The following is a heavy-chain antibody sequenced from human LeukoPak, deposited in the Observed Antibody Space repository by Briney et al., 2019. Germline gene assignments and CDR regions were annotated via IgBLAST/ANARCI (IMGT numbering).Heavy chain of an antibody. V-gene: IGHV4-38-2*01. J-gene: IGHJ4*02. CDR3: TREFTSTSGD. CDR1: DYSISSAYY. CDR2: IYHSGNT. Sequence: KPSDTLSLTCAVSDYSISSAYYWGWIRQPPGKGLEWIGSIYHSGNTYYNPSLKSRLSISIDASKNYFSLKLSSVTAADTAVYFCTREFTSTSGDWGQGTLVTVSS. D-gene: IGHD1-1*01.